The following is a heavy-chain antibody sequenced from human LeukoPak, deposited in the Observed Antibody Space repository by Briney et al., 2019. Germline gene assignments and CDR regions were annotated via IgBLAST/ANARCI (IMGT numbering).Heavy chain of an antibody. Sequence: GASVKVSCKASGYTFTTYGITWVRQAPGQGLEWMGWISGYNGNTNHAQKFQGRVTMTTDTSTSTAYMELRSLTSDDTAVYYCARSGEYLGLYYYYGMDVWGQGTTVTVSS. V-gene: IGHV1-18*01. CDR2: ISGYNGNT. D-gene: IGHD3-10*01. J-gene: IGHJ6*02. CDR3: ARSGEYLGLYYYYGMDV. CDR1: GYTFTTYG.